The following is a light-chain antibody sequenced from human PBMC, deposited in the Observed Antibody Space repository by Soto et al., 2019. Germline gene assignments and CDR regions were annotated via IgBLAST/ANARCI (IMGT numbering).Light chain of an antibody. CDR1: NSAFGNNF. J-gene: IGLJ1*01. V-gene: IGLV1-51*01. CDR2: END. Sequence: QSVLSQPPSVSAAPGQKVTISCSASNSAFGNNFVSWYQHLPGAAPKLLIFENDKRPSGIPYRFSGSRSATSATLDITGLQTGDEADYYCGTWHNILSAYVIGTGTKVTVL. CDR3: GTWHNILSAYV.